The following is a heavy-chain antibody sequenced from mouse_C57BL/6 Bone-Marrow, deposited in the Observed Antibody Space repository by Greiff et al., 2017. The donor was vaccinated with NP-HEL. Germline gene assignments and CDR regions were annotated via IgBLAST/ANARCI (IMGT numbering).Heavy chain of an antibody. CDR2: ISYDGSN. D-gene: IGHD3-3*01. CDR1: GYSITSGYY. CDR3: ARDGDPGAY. V-gene: IGHV3-6*01. Sequence: EVKLQESGPGLVKPSQSLSLTCSVTGYSITSGYYWNWIRQFPGNKLEWMGYISYDGSNNYNPSLKNRISITRDTSKNQFFLKLNSVTTEDTATYYCARDGDPGAYWGQGTLVTVSA. J-gene: IGHJ3*01.